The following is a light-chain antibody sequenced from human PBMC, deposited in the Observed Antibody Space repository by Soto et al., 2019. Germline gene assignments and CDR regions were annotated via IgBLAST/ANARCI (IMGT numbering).Light chain of an antibody. CDR2: EVS. J-gene: IGLJ1*01. CDR1: SSDVGGYNF. V-gene: IGLV2-14*03. CDR3: SSYTTSSTVV. Sequence: HSALTQPASVFGSPGQSITISCTGTSSDVGGYNFVSWYQQHPGKAPKLMIYEVSSRPSGVSNRFSGSKSGNTASLTISGLQPEDEADYYCSSYTTSSTVVFGTGTKLTVL.